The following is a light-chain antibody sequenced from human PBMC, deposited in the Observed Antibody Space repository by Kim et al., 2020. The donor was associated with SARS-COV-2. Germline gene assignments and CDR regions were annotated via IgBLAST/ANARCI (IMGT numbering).Light chain of an antibody. Sequence: DVVMTQSPDSLAVSLGERATINCKSSQSVLSSSNNKNYLAWYQQKPGQPPKLLISWASARESGVPDRFSGSGSGTDFTLTISSLQAEDVAVYYCQQYLTTPPWTFGQGTKVDIK. V-gene: IGKV4-1*01. CDR2: WAS. J-gene: IGKJ1*01. CDR3: QQYLTTPPWT. CDR1: QSVLSSSNNKNY.